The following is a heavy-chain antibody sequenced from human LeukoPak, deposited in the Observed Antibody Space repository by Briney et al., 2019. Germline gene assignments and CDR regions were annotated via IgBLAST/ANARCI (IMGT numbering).Heavy chain of an antibody. CDR2: ISGSGGST. D-gene: IGHD3-22*01. V-gene: IGHV3-23*01. CDR1: GFTFSTYS. J-gene: IGHJ4*02. CDR3: AKEKLRYYYDSSGYYNS. Sequence: GGSLRLSCAASGFTFSTYSMSWLRQAPGKGLEWVSAISGSGGSTYYADSVKGRFTISRDNSKNTLYLQMNSLRAEDTAVYYCAKEKLRYYYDSSGYYNSWGQGTLVTVSS.